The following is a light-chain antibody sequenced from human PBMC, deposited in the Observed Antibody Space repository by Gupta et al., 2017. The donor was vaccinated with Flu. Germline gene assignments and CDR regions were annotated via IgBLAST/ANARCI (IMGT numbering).Light chain of an antibody. Sequence: QTARSTCTGDALPKQYVSWYQLRPVQAPGLVIYKDRERHSGSPERFSGSSSGTTVTVTISGVQAEDEADYYCQAADNGGTYPVIFGGGTTLTVL. V-gene: IGLV3-25*03. CDR1: ALPKQY. CDR3: QAADNGGTYPVI. J-gene: IGLJ2*01. CDR2: KDR.